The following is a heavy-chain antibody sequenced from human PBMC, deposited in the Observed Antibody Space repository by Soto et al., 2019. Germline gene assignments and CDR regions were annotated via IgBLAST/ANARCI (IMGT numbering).Heavy chain of an antibody. CDR2: IDVGSANA. Sequence: QVQLVQSGPEVKKPGTSVKVSCKASGFTFSSSAVTWVRQARGHRVEWIGWIDVGSANANYAQKVQERVTSSRVMPPSSVYTELSRMRPERTAVSSWASGMGGYIFVLAAYWGQGTLVTVSS. CDR3: ASGMGGYIFVLAAY. J-gene: IGHJ4*02. V-gene: IGHV1-58*01. CDR1: GFTFSSSA. D-gene: IGHD6-13*01.